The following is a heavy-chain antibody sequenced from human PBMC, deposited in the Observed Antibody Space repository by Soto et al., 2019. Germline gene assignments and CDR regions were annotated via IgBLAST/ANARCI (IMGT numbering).Heavy chain of an antibody. Sequence: GGSPRLSCAASGFIFSNYAMHWVRQAPGKGLEWVAIIWYDGKNKYYADSVKGRFTLSRDNSKNTVYLQMSSLRAEDTALYYCARDSSATLTTFLDPWGQGTLVTVSS. V-gene: IGHV3-33*01. CDR3: ARDSSATLTTFLDP. CDR2: IWYDGKNK. J-gene: IGHJ5*02. CDR1: GFIFSNYA. D-gene: IGHD3-16*01.